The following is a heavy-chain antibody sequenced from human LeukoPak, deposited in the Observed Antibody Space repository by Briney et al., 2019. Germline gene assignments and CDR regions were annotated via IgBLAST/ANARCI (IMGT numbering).Heavy chain of an antibody. J-gene: IGHJ5*02. D-gene: IGHD3-10*01. CDR3: ARGFCMGRLDP. V-gene: IGHV4-59*01. CDR1: GGSISSYY. Sequence: SETLSLTCTVSGGSISSYYWSWIRQPPGKGLEWNGYIYYSESTNYNPSLKSRVTISVDTSKNQFSLKLSSVAAADTAVYYCARGFCMGRLDPWGQGTLVTVSS. CDR2: IYYSEST.